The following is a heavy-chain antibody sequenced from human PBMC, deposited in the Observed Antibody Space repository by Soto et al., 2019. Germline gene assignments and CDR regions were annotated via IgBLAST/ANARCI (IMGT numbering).Heavy chain of an antibody. V-gene: IGHV3-23*01. CDR2: ISGSGGST. D-gene: IGHD4-4*01. CDR1: GFTFSSYS. J-gene: IGHJ6*02. CDR3: AKARTTVTIKDGMDV. Sequence: GGFLRLSCAASGFTFSSYSMNWVRQAPGKGLEWVSAISGSGGSTYYADSVKGRFTISRDNSKNTLYLQMNSLRAEDTAVYYCAKARTTVTIKDGMDVWGQGTTVTVSS.